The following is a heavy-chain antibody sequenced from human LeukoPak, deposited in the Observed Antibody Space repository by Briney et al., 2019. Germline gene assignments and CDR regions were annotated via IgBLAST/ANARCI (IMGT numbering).Heavy chain of an antibody. V-gene: IGHV4-59*01. J-gene: IGHJ6*04. D-gene: IGHD1-1*01. CDR1: GGSISSYY. Sequence: SETLSLTCTVSGGSISSYYWSWIRQPPGKGLEWIGYIYYSGSTNNNPSLKSRVTISVDTSKNQFSLKLSSVTAADTAVYYCARDGAIQLERRGYYYGMDVWGKGTTVTVSS. CDR3: ARDGAIQLERRGYYYGMDV. CDR2: IYYSGST.